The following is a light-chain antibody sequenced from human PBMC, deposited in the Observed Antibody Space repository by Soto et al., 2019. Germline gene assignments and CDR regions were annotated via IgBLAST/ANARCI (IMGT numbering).Light chain of an antibody. CDR3: QQTARTPYT. Sequence: DIPMTQSPSSLSASVGDRVTITCRASQTISYYLNWYQQQPGRAPKLLIYAASGLQDGVPSRFSGSGAGTAFTLTISSLQPEDFATYYCQQTARTPYTFAQGTKLEMK. CDR1: QTISYY. V-gene: IGKV1-39*01. CDR2: AAS. J-gene: IGKJ2*01.